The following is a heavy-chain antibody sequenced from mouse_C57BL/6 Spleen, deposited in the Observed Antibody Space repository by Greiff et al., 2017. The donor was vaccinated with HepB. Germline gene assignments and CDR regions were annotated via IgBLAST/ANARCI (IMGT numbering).Heavy chain of an antibody. J-gene: IGHJ2*01. D-gene: IGHD1-1*01. CDR1: GYTFTSYW. Sequence: QVQLQQPGAELVRPGSSVKLSCKASGYTFTSYWMHWVKQRPIQGLEWIGNIDPSDSETHYNQKFKDKATLTVDKSSSTAYMQLSSLTSEDSAVYYCARERSYGSWFDYWAKAPLSQSPQ. V-gene: IGHV1-52*01. CDR2: IDPSDSET. CDR3: ARERSYGSWFDY.